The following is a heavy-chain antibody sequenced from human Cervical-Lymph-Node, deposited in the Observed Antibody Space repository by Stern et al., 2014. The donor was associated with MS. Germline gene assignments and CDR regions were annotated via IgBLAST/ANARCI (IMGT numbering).Heavy chain of an antibody. D-gene: IGHD2-8*01. CDR3: ARSVGSSYDYFDY. J-gene: IGHJ4*02. CDR2: INSDGSST. CDR1: GITLSSYW. Sequence: VQLVESGGGLVQPGGSLRLSCAASGITLSSYWMHWVRQAPGKGLVWVSRINSDGSSTSYVDSVKGRFTISRDNAKNTLYLKMNSLRAEDTAAYYCARSVGSSYDYFDYWGQGTLVTVSS. V-gene: IGHV3-74*02.